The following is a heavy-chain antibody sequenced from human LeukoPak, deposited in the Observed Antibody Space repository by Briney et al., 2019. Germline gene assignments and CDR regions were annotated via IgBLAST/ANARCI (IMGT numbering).Heavy chain of an antibody. CDR3: ARGSGSYYSGAFNI. D-gene: IGHD1-26*01. CDR2: IYHSGST. V-gene: IGHV4-4*02. J-gene: IGHJ3*02. CDR1: GGSISSSQW. Sequence: SGTLSLTCAVSGGSISSSQWWTWVRQPPGKGLEWIGEIYHSGSTNYNPSLKSRVSMSVDKSKNQFSLKPGSVTAADTAVYFCARGSGSYYSGAFNIWGQGTMVTVSS.